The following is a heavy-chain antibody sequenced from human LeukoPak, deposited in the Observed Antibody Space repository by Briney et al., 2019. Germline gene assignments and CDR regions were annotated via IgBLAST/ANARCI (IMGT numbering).Heavy chain of an antibody. D-gene: IGHD6-19*01. CDR3: ARDSSYSSGWSLDWFDP. Sequence: SETLSLTCSVSGGSISSSYWTWIRQPPGKGLEWIGYIYYSGSTNYNPSLKGRVTISVDTSKNQFSLKLSSVTAADTAVYYCARDSSYSSGWSLDWFDPWGQGTLVTVSS. J-gene: IGHJ5*02. V-gene: IGHV4-59*01. CDR2: IYYSGST. CDR1: GGSISSSY.